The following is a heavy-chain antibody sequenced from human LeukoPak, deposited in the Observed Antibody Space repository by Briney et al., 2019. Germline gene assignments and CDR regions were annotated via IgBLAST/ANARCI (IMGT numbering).Heavy chain of an antibody. CDR3: ARFHCGGDCLGDYFDY. CDR2: TYYSGRT. J-gene: IGHJ4*02. V-gene: IGHV4-59*01. Sequence: SETLSLTCTVSGGSISSYYWSWIRQPPGKGLEWIGHTYYSGRTNYNPSLKSRVTISVDTSKNQFSLKPSSVTAADTAVYYCARFHCGGDCLGDYFDYWGQGTLVTVSS. CDR1: GGSISSYY. D-gene: IGHD2-21*01.